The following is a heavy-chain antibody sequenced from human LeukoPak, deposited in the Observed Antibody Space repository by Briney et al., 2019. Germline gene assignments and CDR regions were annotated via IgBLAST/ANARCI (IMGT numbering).Heavy chain of an antibody. D-gene: IGHD2-2*01. V-gene: IGHV3-30*18. CDR1: GFTFSTYG. J-gene: IGHJ4*02. Sequence: GGSLRLSCVASGFTFSTYGMNWVRQAPGKGLEWVAVISHDGSNKYYADSVKGRFTISRDNSKNTLYLQMNSLRPEDTAVYYCAKARFVVVPAAFDYWGQGTLVTVSS. CDR3: AKARFVVVPAAFDY. CDR2: ISHDGSNK.